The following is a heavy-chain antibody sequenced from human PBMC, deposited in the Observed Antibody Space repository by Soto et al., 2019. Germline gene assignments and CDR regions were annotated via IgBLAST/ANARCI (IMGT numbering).Heavy chain of an antibody. CDR3: ARDGRVSFYYYGMDV. CDR1: GYTFSNYG. J-gene: IGHJ6*02. Sequence: QVLLVQSGAEVKRPGASVKVSCKASGYTFSNYGITWVRQAPGHGLEWLGWVTAFNGDTNYAQNVRDRVTLTTDTTTETSYMALRSLRPHDTAVDYCARDGRVSFYYYGMDVWGQWNTVIVSS. V-gene: IGHV1-18*01. CDR2: VTAFNGDT.